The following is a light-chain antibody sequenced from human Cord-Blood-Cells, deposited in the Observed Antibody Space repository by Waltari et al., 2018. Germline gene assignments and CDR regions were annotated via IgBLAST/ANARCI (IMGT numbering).Light chain of an antibody. Sequence: SSELTQDPAVSVALGQTVRITCQGDSLRSYYASWYQQKPGQAPCIVIYGKNNRPSGIPERFSGSSSGNAAALTVAWAQEEDEADYDCNSRDRSGKRVFGGGTKLTVL. CDR1: SLRSYY. V-gene: IGLV3-19*01. CDR3: NSRDRSGKRV. J-gene: IGLJ2*01. CDR2: GKN.